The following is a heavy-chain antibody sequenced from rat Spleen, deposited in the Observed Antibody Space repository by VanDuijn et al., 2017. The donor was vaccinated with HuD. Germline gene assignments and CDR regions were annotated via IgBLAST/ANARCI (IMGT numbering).Heavy chain of an antibody. Sequence: EVQLVESGGGLVQPGRSLKLSCVASGFTFSNDWMTWIRQAPGKGLEWVASISNTGGTSYYPDSVKGRFTVSRDNAKSTLYLQMNSLRSEDTATYFCTTENYWFAYWGQGTLVTVSP. CDR3: TTENYWFAY. CDR1: GFTFSNDW. V-gene: IGHV5-31*01. CDR2: ISNTGGTS. J-gene: IGHJ3*01.